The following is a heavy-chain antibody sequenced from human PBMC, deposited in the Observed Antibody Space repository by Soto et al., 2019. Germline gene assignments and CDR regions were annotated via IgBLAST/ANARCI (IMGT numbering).Heavy chain of an antibody. J-gene: IGHJ6*02. CDR1: GYSFTRSG. V-gene: IGHV1-18*01. CDR3: ARMGDVPYYYYGLDV. CDR2: ISGYNANT. D-gene: IGHD3-16*01. Sequence: QVQLVQSGAEVKKPGASVKVSCKASGYSFTRSGIIWVRQAPGQGLEWMGWISGYNANTNYPENLQGRVTMTTDTSTSTAYMEVRNLISDDTAVYYCARMGDVPYYYYGLDVWGQGTTVTVSS.